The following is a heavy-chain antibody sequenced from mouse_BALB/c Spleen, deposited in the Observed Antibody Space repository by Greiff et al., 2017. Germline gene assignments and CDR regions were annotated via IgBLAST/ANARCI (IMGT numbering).Heavy chain of an antibody. Sequence: SGPELVKPGASVKMSCKASGYTFTSYVMHWVKQKPGQGLEWIGYINPYNDGTKYNEKFKGKATLTSDKSSSTAYMELSSLTSEDSAVYYCARGGIYYDYGGDYWGQGTSVTVSS. CDR3: ARGGIYYDYGGDY. CDR2: INPYNDGT. CDR1: GYTFTSYV. J-gene: IGHJ4*01. V-gene: IGHV1-14*01. D-gene: IGHD2-4*01.